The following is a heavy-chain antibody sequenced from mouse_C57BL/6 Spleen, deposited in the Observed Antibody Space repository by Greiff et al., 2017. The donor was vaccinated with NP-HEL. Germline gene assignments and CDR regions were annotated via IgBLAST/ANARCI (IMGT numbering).Heavy chain of an antibody. CDR2: IDPSDSYT. D-gene: IGHD1-1*01. Sequence: VQLQQPGAELVMPGASVKLSCKASGYTFTSYWMHWVKQRPGQGLEWIGEIDPSDSYTNYNQKFKGKSTLTVDKSSSTAYMQLSSLTSEDSAVYYCARTLYYYGSSYAYWGQGTTLTVSS. V-gene: IGHV1-69*01. CDR1: GYTFTSYW. J-gene: IGHJ2*01. CDR3: ARTLYYYGSSYAY.